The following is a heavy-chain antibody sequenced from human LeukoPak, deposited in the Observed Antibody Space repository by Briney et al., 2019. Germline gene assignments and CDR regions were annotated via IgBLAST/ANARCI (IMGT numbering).Heavy chain of an antibody. Sequence: PSETLSLTCTVSGGSINSYFWSWIRQPPGKGLEWIGYIYYSGNTNYDPSLKSRVTMSVDTSKNQFSLKLSSVTAADTAVYYCAREVQGYNYVYFDYWGQGTLVTVSS. J-gene: IGHJ4*02. D-gene: IGHD5-18*01. CDR3: AREVQGYNYVYFDY. V-gene: IGHV4-59*01. CDR1: GGSINSYF. CDR2: IYYSGNT.